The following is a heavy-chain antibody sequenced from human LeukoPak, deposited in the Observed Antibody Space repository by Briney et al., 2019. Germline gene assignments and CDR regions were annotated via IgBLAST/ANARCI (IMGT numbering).Heavy chain of an antibody. CDR2: TDHNSNI. J-gene: IGHJ4*02. Sequence: SETLSLTCAVYGGPFTDNYWSWIRQSPGKGLEWIGETDHNSNINHNPFHKSRVTITVDTSKKQFSLNLKSLTAADTAVYFCARGLRPAIPLFGAPRGPYFDTWSQGTWVTVSS. CDR1: GGPFTDNY. D-gene: IGHD3-3*01. CDR3: ARGLRPAIPLFGAPRGPYFDT. V-gene: IGHV4-34*01.